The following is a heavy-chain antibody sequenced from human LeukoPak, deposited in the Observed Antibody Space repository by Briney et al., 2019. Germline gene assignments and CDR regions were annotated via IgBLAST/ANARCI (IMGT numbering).Heavy chain of an antibody. J-gene: IGHJ4*02. D-gene: IGHD1-14*01. CDR1: GGSISSYY. Sequence: PSETLSLTCTVSGGSISSYYWSWIRQPPGKGLEWIGYIYYSGSTNYNPSLKSRVTISVDTSKNQFSLKLSSVTAADTAVYYCARGELPEYFDYWGQGTLVTVSS. V-gene: IGHV4-59*08. CDR3: ARGELPEYFDY. CDR2: IYYSGST.